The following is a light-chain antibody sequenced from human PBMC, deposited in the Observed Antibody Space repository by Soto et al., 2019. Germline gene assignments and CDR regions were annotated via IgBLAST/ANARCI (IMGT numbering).Light chain of an antibody. CDR3: QQYGSSPFT. V-gene: IGKV3-20*01. CDR1: QSVSSSY. J-gene: IGKJ3*01. Sequence: EIVLTQSPGTLSLSPGERATLSCRASQSVSSSYLAWYQHKPGQAPRLLIYGVSSRATGIPDRFSGSGSGTDFTLTISRLEPEDFAVYYCQQYGSSPFTFGPGTKVDIK. CDR2: GVS.